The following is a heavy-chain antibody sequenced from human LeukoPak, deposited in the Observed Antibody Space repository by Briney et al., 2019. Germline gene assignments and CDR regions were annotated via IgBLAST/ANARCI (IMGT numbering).Heavy chain of an antibody. CDR3: ARDHLGLYSTSVAYYFDY. CDR2: IIPIFGTA. CDR1: GGTFSSYA. J-gene: IGHJ4*02. Sequence: GASVKVSCKASGGTFSSYAISWVRQAPGQGLEWMGGIIPIFGTANYAQKFQGRVTITADKSTSTAYVELSSLRSEDTAVYYCARDHLGLYSTSVAYYFDYWGQGTLVTVSS. D-gene: IGHD2/OR15-2a*01. V-gene: IGHV1-69*06.